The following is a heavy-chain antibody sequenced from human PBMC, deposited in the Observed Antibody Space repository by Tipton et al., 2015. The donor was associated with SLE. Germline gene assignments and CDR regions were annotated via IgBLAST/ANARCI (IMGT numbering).Heavy chain of an antibody. CDR2: IYHSGYSST. D-gene: IGHD2-8*02. J-gene: IGHJ5*02. Sequence: TLSLTCTVSGGSISSSSYHWSWIRQPPGKGLEWIGYIYHSGYSSTNYNPSLKSRVTLPVDTSKNQCFLKLNSVTAADTAVYYCARRGVVSRFDPWGQGTLVTVSS. CDR3: ARRGVVSRFDP. CDR1: GGSISSSSYH. V-gene: IGHV4-61*05.